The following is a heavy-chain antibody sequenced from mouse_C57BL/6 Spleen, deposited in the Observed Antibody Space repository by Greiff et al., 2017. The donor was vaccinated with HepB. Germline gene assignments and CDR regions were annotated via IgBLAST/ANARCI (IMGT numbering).Heavy chain of an antibody. D-gene: IGHD1-1*01. CDR3: ARSTTVVATDYYAMDY. CDR2: IYPRSGNT. Sequence: VQLQQSGAELARPGASVKLSCKASGYTFTSYGISWVKQRTGQGLEWIGEIYPRSGNTYYNEKFKGKATLTADKSSSTAYMELRSLTSEDSAVYFCARSTTVVATDYYAMDYWGQGTSVTVSS. CDR1: GYTFTSYG. J-gene: IGHJ4*01. V-gene: IGHV1-81*01.